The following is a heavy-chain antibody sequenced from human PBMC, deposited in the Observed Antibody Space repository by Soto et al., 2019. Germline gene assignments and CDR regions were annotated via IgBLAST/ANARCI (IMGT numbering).Heavy chain of an antibody. CDR3: ARVLDIVVVPAAPGGFDY. V-gene: IGHV4-59*04. CDR1: GGSISSYY. Sequence: SETLSLTCTVSGGSISSYYWSWIRQPPGKGLEWIGYIYYSGSTYYNPSLKSRVTISVDTSKNQFSLKLSSVTAADTAVYYCARVLDIVVVPAAPGGFDYWGQGTLVTVSS. CDR2: IYYSGST. J-gene: IGHJ4*02. D-gene: IGHD2-2*01.